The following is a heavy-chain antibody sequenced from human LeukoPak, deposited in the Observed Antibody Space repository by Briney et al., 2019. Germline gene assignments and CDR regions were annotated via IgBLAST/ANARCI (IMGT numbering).Heavy chain of an antibody. Sequence: GSLRLSCAAYGFTFSSYAMSWVRQAPGKGLEWVSAISGSGGSTYYADSVKGRFTISRDNSKNTLYLQMNSLRAEDTAVYYCAKEASYYYDSSGYYRPYYYYYYGMDVWGQGTTVTVSS. V-gene: IGHV3-23*01. D-gene: IGHD3-22*01. J-gene: IGHJ6*02. CDR2: ISGSGGST. CDR1: GFTFSSYA. CDR3: AKEASYYYDSSGYYRPYYYYYYGMDV.